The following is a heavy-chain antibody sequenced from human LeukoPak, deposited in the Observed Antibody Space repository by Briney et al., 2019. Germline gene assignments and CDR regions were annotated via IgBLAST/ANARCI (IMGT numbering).Heavy chain of an antibody. D-gene: IGHD1-1*01. V-gene: IGHV3-15*07. CDR2: IVSETVGGRT. Sequence: PGGSLRLSCAASGFTFSNAWMNWVRQAPGKGLEWVARIVSETVGGRTDYAASVKGRFTISRDDSKSTLFLQMSCLKIEDTAVYYCATSITTPGAFDIWGQGVLVTVSS. J-gene: IGHJ4*02. CDR1: GFTFSNAW. CDR3: ATSITTPGAFDI.